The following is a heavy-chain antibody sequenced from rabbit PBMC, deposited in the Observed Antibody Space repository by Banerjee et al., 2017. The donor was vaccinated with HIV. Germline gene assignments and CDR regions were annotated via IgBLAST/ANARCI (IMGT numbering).Heavy chain of an antibody. V-gene: IGHV1S45*01. J-gene: IGHJ6*01. CDR1: GFSFSSSYW. Sequence: QEQLVESGGDLVTPGASLTLTCTASGFSFSSSYWICWVRQAPGKGLEWIGCIYTGSSGSTYYASWAKGRFTITKTSSTTVTLQMTSLTAADTATYFCARDSPYAGASADYDFWGQGTLVTVS. D-gene: IGHD4-2*01. CDR3: ARDSPYAGASADYDF. CDR2: IYTGSSGST.